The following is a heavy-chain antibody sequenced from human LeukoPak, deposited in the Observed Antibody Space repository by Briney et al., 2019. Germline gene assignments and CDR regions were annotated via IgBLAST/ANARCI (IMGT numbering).Heavy chain of an antibody. J-gene: IGHJ4*02. CDR2: INPNSGGT. Sequence: ASVKVSCKASGYTFTGYYMHWVRQAPGQGLEWMGWINPNSGGTNYAQKFQGRVTMTRDTSISTAYMELSRLRSDDTAVYYCARDLLGYCSGGSCYPSFDYWGQGTLVTVSS. CDR3: ARDLLGYCSGGSCYPSFDY. V-gene: IGHV1-2*02. CDR1: GYTFTGYY. D-gene: IGHD2-15*01.